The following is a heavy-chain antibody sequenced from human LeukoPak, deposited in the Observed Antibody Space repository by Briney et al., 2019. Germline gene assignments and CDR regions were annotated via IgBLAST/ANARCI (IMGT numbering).Heavy chain of an antibody. CDR3: TTDTYYDILTGAYSRRIFDY. Sequence: GASLRLSWAASGFSFSNAWMSWVRQAPGKGLEWVGRIKSKTDGGTTDYAAPVKGRFTISRDDSKNTLYLQMNSLKTEDTAVYYCTTDTYYDILTGAYSRRIFDYWGQGTLVTVSS. V-gene: IGHV3-15*01. J-gene: IGHJ4*02. D-gene: IGHD3-9*01. CDR2: IKSKTDGGTT. CDR1: GFSFSNAW.